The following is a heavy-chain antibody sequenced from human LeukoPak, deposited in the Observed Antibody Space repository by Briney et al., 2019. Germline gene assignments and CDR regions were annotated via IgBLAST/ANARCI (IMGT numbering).Heavy chain of an antibody. CDR3: ARDRPVVGAIDF. CDR2: ISGDRSTI. Sequence: GGSLRLSCGASGFTFSDYAMLWVRQAPGKGLEWISFISGDRSTIFLADSVRGRFITSRDNAQNSLYLQMNSLRAEDMAVYYCARDRPVVGAIDFWGQGTLVTVSS. D-gene: IGHD1-26*01. J-gene: IGHJ4*02. V-gene: IGHV3-48*04. CDR1: GFTFSDYA.